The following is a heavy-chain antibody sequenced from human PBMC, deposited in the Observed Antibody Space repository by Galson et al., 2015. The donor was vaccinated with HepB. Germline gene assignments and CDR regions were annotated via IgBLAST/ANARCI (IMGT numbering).Heavy chain of an antibody. Sequence: ETLSLTCTVSGGSISSSSYSWVWIRQPPGKGLEWIGSIYYSASPYYKPSLKSRISISVDTAKNHFSLRLSSVTAADTAVYYCAARRFWSGLINFESWGQGILVTVSS. D-gene: IGHD3-3*01. J-gene: IGHJ4*02. CDR2: IYYSASP. CDR1: GGSISSSSYS. V-gene: IGHV4-39*02. CDR3: AARRFWSGLINFES.